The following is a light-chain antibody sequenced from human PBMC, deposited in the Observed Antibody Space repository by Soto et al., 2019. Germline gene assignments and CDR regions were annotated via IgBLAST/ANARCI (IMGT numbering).Light chain of an antibody. CDR1: QSVSSY. CDR3: QQRSNWPHP. V-gene: IGKV3-11*01. Sequence: EIVLTQSPATLSLSPGEGATLSCRASQSVSSYLAWYQQKPGQAPRLLIYDASNRATGIPARFSGSGSGTDFTLTISRLEPEDFAVYYCQQRSNWPHPFGQGTRLEIK. J-gene: IGKJ5*01. CDR2: DAS.